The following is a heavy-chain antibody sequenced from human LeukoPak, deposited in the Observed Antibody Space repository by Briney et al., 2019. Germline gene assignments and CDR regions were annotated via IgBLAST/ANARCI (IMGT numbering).Heavy chain of an antibody. D-gene: IGHD2-2*01. Sequence: SETLSLTCAVYGGSFSGYYWSWIRQPPGKGLEWIVEINHSGSTNYNPSLKSRVTISVDTSKNQFSLKLSSVTAADTAVCYCAGAHKTDIVVVPAPFDHWGQGTLVTVSS. CDR3: AGAHKTDIVVVPAPFDH. CDR2: INHSGST. CDR1: GGSFSGYY. J-gene: IGHJ4*02. V-gene: IGHV4-34*01.